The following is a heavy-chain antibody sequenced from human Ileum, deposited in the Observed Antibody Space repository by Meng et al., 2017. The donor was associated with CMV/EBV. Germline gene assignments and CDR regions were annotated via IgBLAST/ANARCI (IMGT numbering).Heavy chain of an antibody. V-gene: IGHV3-11*04. D-gene: IGHD3/OR15-3a*01. J-gene: IGHJ4*02. CDR2: ISRDSTAI. CDR3: AREWTGGSFDH. Sequence: SCAASGFTFNYYMSWIRQAPGKGLEWISYISRDSTAIFYADSVRGRFTISRDNAKNSLFLQMYSLRAEDTAVYYCAREWTGGSFDHWGQGTLVTVSS. CDR1: GFTFNYY.